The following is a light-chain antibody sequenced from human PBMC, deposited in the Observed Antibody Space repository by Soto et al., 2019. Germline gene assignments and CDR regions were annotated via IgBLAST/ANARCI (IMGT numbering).Light chain of an antibody. V-gene: IGLV2-23*01. CDR3: CSYAGSKTYVV. CDR2: EGT. Sequence: QSALTQPASVSGSPGQSITISCTATSSDVGSYNFVSWFQHHPGKAPKLMIYEGTKRPSGVSNRFSGSKSGNTASLTISGGGGGGGGGGYCCSYAGSKTYVVFGGGTQLTVL. CDR1: SSDVGSYNF. J-gene: IGLJ2*01.